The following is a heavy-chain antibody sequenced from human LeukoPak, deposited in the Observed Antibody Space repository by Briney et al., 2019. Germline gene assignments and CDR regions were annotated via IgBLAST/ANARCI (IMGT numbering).Heavy chain of an antibody. D-gene: IGHD3-3*01. J-gene: IGHJ4*02. CDR2: IYPGDSDT. Sequence: GESLKISCKGSGYTFSSYWIGWVRQMPGKGVEWMGIIYPGDSDTRYSPSLQGQVTISVDTSIGTAYLQWSSLKASDTAIYYCARQNDFRLDYWGQGTLVTVSS. CDR1: GYTFSSYW. V-gene: IGHV5-51*01. CDR3: ARQNDFRLDY.